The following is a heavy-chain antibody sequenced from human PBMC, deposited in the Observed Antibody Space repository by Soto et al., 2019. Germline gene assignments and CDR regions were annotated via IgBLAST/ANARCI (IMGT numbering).Heavy chain of an antibody. Sequence: QVQLVQSGAEVKKPGASVKVSCKASGYTFTSYDINWVRQATGQGLEWMGWMNPNSGNTGYAQKFQGRVTMTRNTSRSTAYMELSSLRSEDTAVYYCARGWFGVPAAMTDYYYYMDVWGKGTTVTVSS. CDR3: ARGWFGVPAAMTDYYYYMDV. CDR2: MNPNSGNT. V-gene: IGHV1-8*01. D-gene: IGHD2-2*01. J-gene: IGHJ6*03. CDR1: GYTFTSYD.